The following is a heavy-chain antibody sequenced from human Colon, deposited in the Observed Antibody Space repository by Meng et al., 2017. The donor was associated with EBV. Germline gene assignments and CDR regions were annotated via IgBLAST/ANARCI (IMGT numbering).Heavy chain of an antibody. CDR3: ARAEYYNWFDP. D-gene: IGHD1-14*01. Sequence: QVQLQESGPGLVKPSQTLSLTCTVSGGSMSSGDYFWNWIRQPPGKGLEWIGYIYYSGNTYYDPSLKSRVTISIDTSKNQFSLKLSSVTAADTAVYYCARAEYYNWFDPWGQGTLVTVS. CDR2: IYYSGNT. V-gene: IGHV4-30-4*01. CDR1: GGSMSSGDYF. J-gene: IGHJ5*02.